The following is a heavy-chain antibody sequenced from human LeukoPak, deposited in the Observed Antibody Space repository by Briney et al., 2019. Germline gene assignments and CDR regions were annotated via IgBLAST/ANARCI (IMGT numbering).Heavy chain of an antibody. CDR2: ISGSGGST. CDR3: ARPFDDAFDI. J-gene: IGHJ3*02. CDR1: GFSVSSNY. V-gene: IGHV3-23*01. D-gene: IGHD2/OR15-2a*01. Sequence: HGGSLRLSCAASGFSVSSNYMSWVRQAPGKGLEWVSAISGSGGSTYYADSVKGRFTISRDNAKNSLYLQMNSLRAEDTAVYYCARPFDDAFDIWGQGTMVTVSS.